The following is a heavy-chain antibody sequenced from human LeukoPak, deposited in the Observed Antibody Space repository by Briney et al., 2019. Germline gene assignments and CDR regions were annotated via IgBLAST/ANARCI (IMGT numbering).Heavy chain of an antibody. CDR3: AKGGHDYNPFYW. D-gene: IGHD4-11*01. CDR2: IKGGGGDP. CDR1: GFTFSTYA. V-gene: IGHV3-23*01. J-gene: IGHJ4*02. Sequence: GGSLRLSCAASGFTFSTYAMGWARQAPVKGLEWVSSIKGGGGDPFYADSVNGRFTISRDNSKKTLFLQLDSLRAEDTAVYYCAKGGHDYNPFYWWGQGTLVTVSS.